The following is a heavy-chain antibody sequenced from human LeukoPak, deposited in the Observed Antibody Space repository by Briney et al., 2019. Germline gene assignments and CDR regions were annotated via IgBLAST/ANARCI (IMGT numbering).Heavy chain of an antibody. Sequence: PGGSLRLSCAASGFTFSSYGMHWVRQAPGKGLEWVAFIRYDGSNKYYADSVKGRFTISRDNSKNTLYLQMNSLRAEDTAVYYCAKDRNDILTGCFDYWGQGTLVVVSS. CDR1: GFTFSSYG. J-gene: IGHJ4*02. D-gene: IGHD3-9*01. V-gene: IGHV3-30*02. CDR2: IRYDGSNK. CDR3: AKDRNDILTGCFDY.